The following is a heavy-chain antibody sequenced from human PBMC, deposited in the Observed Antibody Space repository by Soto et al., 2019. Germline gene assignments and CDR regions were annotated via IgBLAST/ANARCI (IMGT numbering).Heavy chain of an antibody. CDR3: AKREGHSDSWTGYGMDV. D-gene: IGHD1-20*01. CDR1: GFTFSSYD. V-gene: IGHV3-30*18. J-gene: IGHJ6*02. CDR2: ISYDGSKK. Sequence: QVQLVESGGGVVQPGRSLRLSCAASGFTFSSYDIHWVRRAPGKGLEWVAVISYDGSKKYYADSVKGRFTISRDTSKKTVYLQMNSLGTEDTAVYYCAKREGHSDSWTGYGMDVWGQGTTVTVSS.